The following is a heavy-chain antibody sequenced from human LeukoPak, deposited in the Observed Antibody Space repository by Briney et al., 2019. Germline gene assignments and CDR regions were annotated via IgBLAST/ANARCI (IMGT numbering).Heavy chain of an antibody. CDR3: ARASWYYYDSSGYSRANYYYYMDV. V-gene: IGHV4-61*02. CDR2: IYTSGST. J-gene: IGHJ6*03. D-gene: IGHD3-22*01. Sequence: SETLSLTCTVSGGSISSGSYYWSWIRQPAGKGPEWIGRIYTSGSTNYNPSLKSRVTISVDTSKNQFSLKLSPVTAADTAVYYCARASWYYYDSSGYSRANYYYYMDVWGKGTTVTISS. CDR1: GGSISSGSYY.